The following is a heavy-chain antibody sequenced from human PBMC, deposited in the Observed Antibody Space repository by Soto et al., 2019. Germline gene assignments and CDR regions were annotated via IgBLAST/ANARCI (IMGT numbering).Heavy chain of an antibody. J-gene: IGHJ5*02. V-gene: IGHV4-31*03. CDR1: GGSISSGGYY. CDR3: ARVFSDSSSFFDP. D-gene: IGHD6-13*01. CDR2: IYYSGRT. Sequence: PSETLSLTCTVSGGSISSGGYYWSWIRQHPGKGLEWIGIIYYSGRTYYNPSLKSRVTISVDTSKNQFSLKVSSVTGADTAVYYCARVFSDSSSFFDPWGQGTLVTVSS.